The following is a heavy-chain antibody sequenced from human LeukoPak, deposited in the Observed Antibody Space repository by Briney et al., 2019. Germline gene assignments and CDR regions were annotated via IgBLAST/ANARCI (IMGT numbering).Heavy chain of an antibody. CDR2: ISSSSRYI. CDR3: ARDRGYSYGSGFDY. V-gene: IGHV3-21*04. D-gene: IGHD5-18*01. J-gene: IGHJ4*02. Sequence: GGSLRLSCAASGFSFSSYSMNWVRQAPGKGLEWGSSISSSSRYIYYADSVKGRFTISRDNAKDSLYLQMKSLRAEDTAVYYCARDRGYSYGSGFDYWGQGTLVSVSS. CDR1: GFSFSSYS.